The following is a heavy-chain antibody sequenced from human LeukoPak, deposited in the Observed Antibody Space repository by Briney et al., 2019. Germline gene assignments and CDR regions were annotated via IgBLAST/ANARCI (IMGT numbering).Heavy chain of an antibody. CDR1: GFTLRSYW. J-gene: IGHJ6*02. Sequence: GRTLRLSCAPSGFTLRSYWMHWVRQAPGKGLVWISRINSDGSSTSYADSVKGRFTISRDNAKNTLYLQMNSLRAEDTAVYYCAREFIAVAGFYYYGMDVWGQGTTVTVSS. CDR3: AREFIAVAGFYYYGMDV. CDR2: INSDGSST. V-gene: IGHV3-74*01. D-gene: IGHD6-19*01.